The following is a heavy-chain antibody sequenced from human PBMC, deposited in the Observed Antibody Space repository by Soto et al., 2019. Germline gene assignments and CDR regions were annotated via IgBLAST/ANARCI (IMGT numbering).Heavy chain of an antibody. CDR1: GYTFTSYA. CDR2: INAGNGNT. D-gene: IGHD3-10*01. J-gene: IGHJ4*02. V-gene: IGHV1-3*01. Sequence: VASVKVSCKASGYTFTSYAMHWVRQAPGQRLEWMGWINAGNGNTKYSQKFQGRVTITTDTSASTAYMELSSLSSDDTDVYYCEREVRHDFDYWGQGTLVTVSS. CDR3: EREVRHDFDY.